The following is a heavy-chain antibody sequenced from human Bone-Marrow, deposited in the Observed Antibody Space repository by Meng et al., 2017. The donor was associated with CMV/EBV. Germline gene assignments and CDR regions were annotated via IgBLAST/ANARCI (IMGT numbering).Heavy chain of an antibody. D-gene: IGHD2-2*01. CDR3: ARDLGYCSSTSCYGADY. J-gene: IGHJ4*02. V-gene: IGHV1-2*02. CDR2: INPNSGGT. CDR1: GYTFTGYY. Sequence: ASVKVSCKASGYTFTGYYMHWVRQAPGQGLEWMGWINPNSGGTNYVQKFQGRVTMTRDTSISTAYMELSRLRSDDTAVYYCARDLGYCSSTSCYGADYWGQGTLVTVSS.